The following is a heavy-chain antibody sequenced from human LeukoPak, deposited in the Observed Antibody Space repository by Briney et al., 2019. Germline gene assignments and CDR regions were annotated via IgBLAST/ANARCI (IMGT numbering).Heavy chain of an antibody. CDR3: ASLYYYGSGATWFDP. V-gene: IGHV3-21*01. J-gene: IGHJ5*02. D-gene: IGHD3-10*01. CDR2: ISSSSSYI. Sequence: GGSLRLSCAASGFTFSSYSMNWVRQAPGKGLEWVSSISSSSSYIYYADSVKGRFTISRDNAKNSLYLQMNSLRAEDTAVYYCASLYYYGSGATWFDPWGQGTLATVSP. CDR1: GFTFSSYS.